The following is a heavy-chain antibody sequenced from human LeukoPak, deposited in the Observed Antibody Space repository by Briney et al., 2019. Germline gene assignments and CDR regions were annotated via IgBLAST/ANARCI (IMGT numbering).Heavy chain of an antibody. CDR3: ARDRRTGTTFSFDY. J-gene: IGHJ4*02. V-gene: IGHV4-61*02. Sequence: SETLSLTCTVSGGSISSGSYYWSWIRQPAGKGLVWIGRIYTSGSTNYNPSLKSRVTISVDTSKNQFSLKLSSVTAADTAVYYCARDRRTGTTFSFDYWGQGTLVTVSS. D-gene: IGHD1-7*01. CDR2: IYTSGST. CDR1: GGSISSGSYY.